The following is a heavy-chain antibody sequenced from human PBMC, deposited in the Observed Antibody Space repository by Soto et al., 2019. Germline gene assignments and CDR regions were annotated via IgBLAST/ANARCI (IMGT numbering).Heavy chain of an antibody. CDR2: IIPYYNTL. CDR1: EGTFNSYA. CDR3: VSGASRWYPYFFDS. D-gene: IGHD6-13*01. V-gene: IGHV1-69*01. J-gene: IGHJ4*02. Sequence: QAPVVQSGAEVRKPGSSVKLSCKASEGTFNSYAIAWVRQAPGQGLEWMGGIIPYYNTLNYAQKFQDRVTITADDSTNTVYMDLRSLRSDDTAVNFCVSGASRWYPYFFDSWAQGTLVTVSS.